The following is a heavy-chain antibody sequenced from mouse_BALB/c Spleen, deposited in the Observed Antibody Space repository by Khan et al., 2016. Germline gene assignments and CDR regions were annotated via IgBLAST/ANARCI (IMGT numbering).Heavy chain of an antibody. J-gene: IGHJ3*01. CDR3: ARSGYYGSNPAWFAY. Sequence: EVQLQESGGGLVQPGGSRKLSCAASGFTFSSFGMHWVRQAPEKGLEWVAYISSGSSTIYYADTVKGRFTISRDNPKNTLFLQMTSLRSEDTAMYYCARSGYYGSNPAWFAYWGQGTLVTVSA. V-gene: IGHV5-17*02. CDR1: GFTFSSFG. D-gene: IGHD1-1*01. CDR2: ISSGSSTI.